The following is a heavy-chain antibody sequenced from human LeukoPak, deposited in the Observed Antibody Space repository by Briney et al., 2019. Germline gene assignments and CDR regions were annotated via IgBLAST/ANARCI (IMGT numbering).Heavy chain of an antibody. V-gene: IGHV5-10-1*01. J-gene: IGHJ4*02. CDR1: GYIFTNYY. D-gene: IGHD3-10*01. CDR3: ARRVGSGSYYYFDY. CDR2: IDPSDSYT. Sequence: GESLTISCKGSGYIFTNYYISWARQLPGKGLGWMGRIDPSDSYTNYGPSFQGHVTISADTSISTAYLQWSSLKASDTAMYYCARRVGSGSYYYFDYWGQGTLVTVTS.